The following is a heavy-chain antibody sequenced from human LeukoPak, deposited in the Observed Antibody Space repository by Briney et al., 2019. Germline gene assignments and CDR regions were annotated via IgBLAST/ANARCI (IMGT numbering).Heavy chain of an antibody. CDR3: ARRVGATHPFDY. Sequence: GESLKISCKGSGYSFTTFRIGWVRQMPGKGLEWMGIIYPGDSDTTYSPSFQGQVTISADKSISTAYLQWSSLKASDTAMYYCARRVGATHPFDYWGQGARVTVSS. V-gene: IGHV5-51*01. D-gene: IGHD1-26*01. CDR1: GYSFTTFR. CDR2: IYPGDSDT. J-gene: IGHJ4*02.